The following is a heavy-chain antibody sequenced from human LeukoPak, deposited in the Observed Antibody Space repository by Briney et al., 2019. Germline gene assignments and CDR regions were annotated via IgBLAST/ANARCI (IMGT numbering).Heavy chain of an antibody. CDR2: IYSGGST. V-gene: IGHV3-66*01. J-gene: IGHJ3*02. Sequence: GGSLRLSCAASGFTFSSNYMSWVRQAPGKGPEWVSVIYSGGSTYHADSVKGRFTISRDNSKNTLYLQMNSLRAEDTAVYYCARYLTGWSSAFDIWGQGTMVTVSS. CDR3: ARYLTGWSSAFDI. CDR1: GFTFSSNY. D-gene: IGHD6-19*01.